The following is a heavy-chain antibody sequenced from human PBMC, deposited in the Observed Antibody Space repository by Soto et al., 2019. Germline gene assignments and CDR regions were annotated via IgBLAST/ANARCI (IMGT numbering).Heavy chain of an antibody. Sequence: SETLSLTCTVSGGSISSYYWSWIRQPPGKGLEWIGYIYYSGSTNYNPSLKSRVTISVDTSKNQFSLKLSSVTAADTAVYYCARDLKGSYGSGGYYYYGMDVWGQGTTVTVSS. CDR1: GGSISSYY. D-gene: IGHD3-10*01. J-gene: IGHJ6*02. CDR3: ARDLKGSYGSGGYYYYGMDV. V-gene: IGHV4-59*01. CDR2: IYYSGST.